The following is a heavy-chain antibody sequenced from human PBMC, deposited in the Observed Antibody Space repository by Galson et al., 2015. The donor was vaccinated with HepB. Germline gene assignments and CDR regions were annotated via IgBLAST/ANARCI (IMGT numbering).Heavy chain of an antibody. D-gene: IGHD5-18*01. CDR2: INPSGGST. CDR1: GYTFTSYY. V-gene: IGHV1-46*03. J-gene: IGHJ4*02. CDR3: ARDGTRDTAMVEFDY. Sequence: SVKVSCKASGYTFTSYYMHWVRQAPGQGLEWTGIINPSGGSTSYAQKFQGRVTMTRDTSTSTVYMELSSLRSEDTAVYYCARDGTRDTAMVEFDYWGQGTLVTVSS.